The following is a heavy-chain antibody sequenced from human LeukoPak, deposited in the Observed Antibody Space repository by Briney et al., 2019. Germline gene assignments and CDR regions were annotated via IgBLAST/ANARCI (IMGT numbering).Heavy chain of an antibody. Sequence: GGSLRLSCAASGFSFSNAWMSWVRQAPGKGLEWVGRIKSKNDGVTTDYAAPVKGRFIISRDDSKTTLYLEMNSLKTEDTGVYYCATAGGFSGSHWDLGYWGQGTLVTVSS. V-gene: IGHV3-15*05. CDR1: GFSFSNAW. D-gene: IGHD1-26*01. CDR2: IKSKNDGVTT. J-gene: IGHJ4*02. CDR3: ATAGGFSGSHWDLGY.